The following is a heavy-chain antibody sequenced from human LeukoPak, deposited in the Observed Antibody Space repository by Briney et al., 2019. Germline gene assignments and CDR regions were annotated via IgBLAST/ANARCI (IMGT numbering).Heavy chain of an antibody. D-gene: IGHD7-27*01. CDR2: IRYDGSNK. CDR1: GFTFNNYG. J-gene: IGHJ4*02. Sequence: GGSLRLSCAASGFTFNNYGMHWVRQAPGKGLEWVAFIRYDGSNKYYADSVKGRFTISRDNSKNTLYLHMNSLRVEDTAIYYCARDYVWGSSESDYWGQGTLVTVSS. CDR3: ARDYVWGSSESDY. V-gene: IGHV3-30*02.